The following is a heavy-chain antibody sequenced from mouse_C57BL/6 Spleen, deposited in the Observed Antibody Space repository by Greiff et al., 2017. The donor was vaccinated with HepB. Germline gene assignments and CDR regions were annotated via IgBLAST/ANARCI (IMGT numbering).Heavy chain of an antibody. CDR3: ARAYYGSRGGAMDY. Sequence: QVQLQQSGPELVKPGASVKLSCKASGYTFTSYDINWVKQRPGQGLEWIGWIYPRDGSTKYNEKFKGKATLTVDTSSSTAYMELHSLTSEDSAVYFCARAYYGSRGGAMDYWGQGTSVTVSS. CDR1: GYTFTSYD. CDR2: IYPRDGST. J-gene: IGHJ4*01. V-gene: IGHV1-85*01. D-gene: IGHD1-1*01.